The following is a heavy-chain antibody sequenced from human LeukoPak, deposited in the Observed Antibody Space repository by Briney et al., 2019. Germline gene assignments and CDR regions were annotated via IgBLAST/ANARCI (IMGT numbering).Heavy chain of an antibody. Sequence: PGRSLRLSCAASGFTFSLYATHWVRQAPGKGLEWVSLTYSGGGTYYADSVKGRFTISRDNSKNTLYLQMNSLRAEDTAVYYCARDAGGDDAYWAQGTLVTVSS. V-gene: IGHV3-66*01. J-gene: IGHJ4*02. CDR3: ARDAGGDDAY. CDR2: TYSGGGT. D-gene: IGHD2-21*02. CDR1: GFTFSLYA.